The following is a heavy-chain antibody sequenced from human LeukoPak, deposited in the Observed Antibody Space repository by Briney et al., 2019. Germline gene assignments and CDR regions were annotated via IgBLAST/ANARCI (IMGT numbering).Heavy chain of an antibody. V-gene: IGHV1-2*02. Sequence: ASVKVSCKASGYTFIDYYIHWVRHAPGQGLGWMGWINLNSGDTYYAQNFQDRVTMTGDTSLSTAYLEIRSLRSDDTAVFYCARSYFDVLTNYYMWLAPWGQGTLVTVSS. CDR3: ARSYFDVLTNYYMWLAP. J-gene: IGHJ5*02. D-gene: IGHD3-9*01. CDR1: GYTFIDYY. CDR2: INLNSGDT.